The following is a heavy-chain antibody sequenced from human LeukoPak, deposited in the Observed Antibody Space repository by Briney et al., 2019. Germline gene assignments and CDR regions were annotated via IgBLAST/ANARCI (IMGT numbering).Heavy chain of an antibody. D-gene: IGHD3-3*01. CDR1: GYSISSGYY. J-gene: IGHJ4*02. CDR2: IYHSGST. CDR3: ARGLGTYEFWSGYPY. Sequence: SETLSLTCTASGYSISSGYYWGWIRQSPGKGLEWIGSIYHSGSTYYNPFLKSRVTISVDTSKNQISLRLSSVTAADTAVYYCARGLGTYEFWSGYPYWGQGTLVTVSS. V-gene: IGHV4-38-2*02.